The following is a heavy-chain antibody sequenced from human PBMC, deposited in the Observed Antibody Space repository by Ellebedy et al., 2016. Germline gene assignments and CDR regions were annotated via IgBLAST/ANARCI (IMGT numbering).Heavy chain of an antibody. Sequence: GGSLRLSXAAFGFTFSSYAMSWVRQAPGKGLEWVSAISGSGGSTYYADSVKGRFTISRDNSKNTLYLQMNSLRAEDTAVYYCAREGEQLVRNYYYYMDVWGKGTTVTVSS. CDR1: GFTFSSYA. D-gene: IGHD6-6*01. V-gene: IGHV3-23*01. J-gene: IGHJ6*03. CDR2: ISGSGGST. CDR3: AREGEQLVRNYYYYMDV.